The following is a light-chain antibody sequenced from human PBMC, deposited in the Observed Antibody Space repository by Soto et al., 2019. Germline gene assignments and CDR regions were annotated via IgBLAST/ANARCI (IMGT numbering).Light chain of an antibody. CDR1: ESLVYSNGNTY. Sequence: DIVMTQTPLSLSVTLGQPAAISCRSSESLVYSNGNTYLSWYHQRPGQPPRLLIHRVSNRFSGVPERFGGSVGGTEFTLEISRVEAEDVGIYYCMQGTLWWTFGQGTKV. CDR2: RVS. V-gene: IGKV2-24*01. J-gene: IGKJ1*01. CDR3: MQGTLWWT.